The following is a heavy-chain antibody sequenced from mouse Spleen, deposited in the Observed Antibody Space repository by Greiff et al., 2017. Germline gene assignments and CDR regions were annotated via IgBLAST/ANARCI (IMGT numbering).Heavy chain of an antibody. CDR1: GYTFTDYY. V-gene: IGHV1-26*01. Sequence: EVQLQQSGPELVKPGASVKISCKASGYTFTDYYMNWVKQSHGKSLEWIGDINPNNGGTSYNQKFKGKATLTVDKSSSTAYMELRSLTSEDSAVYYCARSVYSYDGYFDYWGQGTTLTVSS. CDR2: INPNNGGT. J-gene: IGHJ2*01. D-gene: IGHD2-12*01. CDR3: ARSVYSYDGYFDY.